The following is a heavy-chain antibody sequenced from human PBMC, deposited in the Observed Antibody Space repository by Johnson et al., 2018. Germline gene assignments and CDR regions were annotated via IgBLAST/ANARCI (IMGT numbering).Heavy chain of an antibody. J-gene: IGHJ1*01. D-gene: IGHD3-22*01. CDR2: ISSSSSYI. CDR1: GFTFITYS. V-gene: IGHV3-21*01. Sequence: VQLVESGGGLVKPGGSLRLSCVASGFTFITYSMNWVRQAPGKGLEWVSSISSSSSYIYYADSVKGRFTISRDNAKNSLYLQMNSLKTEDTAVYYCATEGRVYDSSAYYFGGYFQHWCQGTLVTVSS. CDR3: ATEGRVYDSSAYYFGGYFQH.